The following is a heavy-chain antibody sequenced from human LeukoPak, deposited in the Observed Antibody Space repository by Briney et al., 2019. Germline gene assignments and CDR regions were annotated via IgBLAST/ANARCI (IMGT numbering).Heavy chain of an antibody. CDR1: GYSFNSSG. J-gene: IGHJ4*02. V-gene: IGHV1-18*01. D-gene: IGHD1-1*01. Sequence: ASVKVSCKTSGYSFNSSGITWVRQAPGQGLEWMGWINTYNGFSKYARKLQGRVTMTADTSKSTAYMELSSLSSDDTAVYYCAKNTTGGYSDYWGQGTLVTVSS. CDR2: INTYNGFS. CDR3: AKNTTGGYSDY.